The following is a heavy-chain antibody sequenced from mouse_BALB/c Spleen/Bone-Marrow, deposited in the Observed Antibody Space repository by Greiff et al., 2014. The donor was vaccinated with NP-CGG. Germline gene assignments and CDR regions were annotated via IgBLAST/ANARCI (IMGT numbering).Heavy chain of an antibody. Sequence: QVQLKQSGPGLVASSQSLSITCTVSGFSLTSYGVHWVRQPPGKGLEWLGVIWADGSTNYNSALMSRLSISKDNSKSQVFLKMNSLQTDDTAMYYCSRITTATGAMDYWGQGTSVTVSS. CDR2: IWADGST. D-gene: IGHD1-2*01. CDR3: SRITTATGAMDY. V-gene: IGHV2-9*02. CDR1: GFSLTSYG. J-gene: IGHJ4*01.